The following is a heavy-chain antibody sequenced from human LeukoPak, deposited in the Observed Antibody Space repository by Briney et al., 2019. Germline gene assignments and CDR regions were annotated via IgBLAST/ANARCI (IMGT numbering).Heavy chain of an antibody. D-gene: IGHD3-10*01. CDR1: GFIFSTYS. CDR2: ISSSSSSI. Sequence: GGSLRLSCAASGFIFSTYSMNWVRQAPGKGLEWVSSISSSSSSIYYADSVKGRFTISRDNSKNTLYLQMNSLRAEDTAVYYCAKGIEEWFGESNDAFDIWGQGTMVTVSS. CDR3: AKGIEEWFGESNDAFDI. J-gene: IGHJ3*02. V-gene: IGHV3-21*01.